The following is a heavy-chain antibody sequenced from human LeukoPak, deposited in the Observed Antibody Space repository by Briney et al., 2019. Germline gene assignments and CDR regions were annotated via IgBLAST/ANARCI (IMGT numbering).Heavy chain of an antibody. D-gene: IGHD6-13*01. V-gene: IGHV3-30*03. Sequence: TGGSLRLSCAASGFTFSSYGMHWVRQAPGKGLEWVAVISYDGSNKYYADSVKGRFTISRDNSKNTLYLQMNSLRAEDTAVYYCARGGGGSWYFDYWGQGTLVTVSS. CDR1: GFTFSSYG. CDR3: ARGGGGSWYFDY. J-gene: IGHJ4*02. CDR2: ISYDGSNK.